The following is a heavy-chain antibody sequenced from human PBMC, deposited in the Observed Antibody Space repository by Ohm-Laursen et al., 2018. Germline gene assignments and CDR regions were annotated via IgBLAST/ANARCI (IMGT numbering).Heavy chain of an antibody. CDR3: ARGHSSWYRYFQY. CDR1: GYTFSSYD. Sequence: GASVKVSCKASGYTFSSYDINWVRQAAGQGPEWMGWMSPNSDNTGYAPKFQGRVTMAMNTSISTAYLEPSSLRSEDTAVYYCARGHSSWYRYFQYWGQGTLVTVSS. CDR2: MSPNSDNT. J-gene: IGHJ1*01. D-gene: IGHD6-13*01. V-gene: IGHV1-8*01.